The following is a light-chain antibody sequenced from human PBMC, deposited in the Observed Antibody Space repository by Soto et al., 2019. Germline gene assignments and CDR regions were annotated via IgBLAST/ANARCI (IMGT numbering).Light chain of an antibody. CDR2: GAS. Sequence: DITMTQSPSSLSASVGDRVTITCRSSQSISSYLNWYQQKPGKAPKLLIYGASSLQSGVPLRFSGSGSGTDFTLTISGLQHEDFAAYYCHQSFSAPVFTFGQGTKLEIK. CDR1: QSISSY. J-gene: IGKJ2*01. V-gene: IGKV1-39*01. CDR3: HQSFSAPVFT.